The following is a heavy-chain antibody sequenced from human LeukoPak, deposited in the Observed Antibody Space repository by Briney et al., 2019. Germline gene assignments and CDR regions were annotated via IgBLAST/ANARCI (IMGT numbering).Heavy chain of an antibody. V-gene: IGHV4-61*02. D-gene: IGHD3-10*01. Sequence: PSGTLSLTCTVSGGSISSGSYYWSWIRQPAGKGLEWIGRIYTSGSTNYNPSLKSRVTISVDTSKHQFSLKLSSVTAADTAVYYCARAGVTMVRGVIKPTYYYYYMDVWGKGTTVTISS. CDR2: IYTSGST. CDR3: ARAGVTMVRGVIKPTYYYYYMDV. CDR1: GGSISSGSYY. J-gene: IGHJ6*03.